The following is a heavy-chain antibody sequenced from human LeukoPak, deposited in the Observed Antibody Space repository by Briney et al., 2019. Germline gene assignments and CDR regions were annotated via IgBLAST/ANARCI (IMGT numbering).Heavy chain of an antibody. V-gene: IGHV1-2*02. CDR2: INPNSGGT. CDR1: GYTFTGYY. CDR3: AGDIGIAARPRSAFDI. J-gene: IGHJ3*02. D-gene: IGHD6-6*01. Sequence: ASVKVSCKASGYTFTGYYMHWVRQAPGQGLEWMGWINPNSGGTNYAQKFQGRVTMTRDTSISTAYMELSRLRSDDTAVYYCAGDIGIAARPRSAFDIWGQGTMVTVSS.